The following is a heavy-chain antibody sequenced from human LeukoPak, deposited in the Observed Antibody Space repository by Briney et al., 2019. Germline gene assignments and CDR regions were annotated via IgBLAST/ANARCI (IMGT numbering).Heavy chain of an antibody. CDR2: INHSGST. CDR1: GGSISSRSYY. Sequence: PSETLSLTCTVSGGSISSRSYYWSWIRQPPGKGLEWIGEINHSGSTNYNPSLKSRVTILVDTSKNQFSLKLSAVTAADTAVYYCARRASAAEYSGFDPWGQGTLVTVSS. D-gene: IGHD2-2*01. J-gene: IGHJ5*02. V-gene: IGHV4-39*07. CDR3: ARRASAAEYSGFDP.